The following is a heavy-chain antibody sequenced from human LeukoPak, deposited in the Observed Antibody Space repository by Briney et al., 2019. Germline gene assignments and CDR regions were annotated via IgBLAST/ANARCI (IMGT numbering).Heavy chain of an antibody. V-gene: IGHV1-69*05. CDR1: GGTFSSYA. D-gene: IGHD3-3*01. Sequence: GASVNVSCKASGGTFSSYAISWVRQPPGQVLECMGGIIPIFGTANYAQKFQGRVTITTDESTSTAYMELSSLRSEDTAVYYCARGAPYDFWSGYDKDWFDPWGQGTLVTVSS. J-gene: IGHJ5*02. CDR2: IIPIFGTA. CDR3: ARGAPYDFWSGYDKDWFDP.